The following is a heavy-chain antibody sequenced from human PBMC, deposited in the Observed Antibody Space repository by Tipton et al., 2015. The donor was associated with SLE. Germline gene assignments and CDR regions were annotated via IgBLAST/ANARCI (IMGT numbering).Heavy chain of an antibody. CDR1: GGSISETIYY. CDR2: IYYDGMT. D-gene: IGHD4-17*01. CDR3: EGAATGTNYYMDV. Sequence: TLSLTCTVSGGSISETIYYWGWIRQPPGKGLEWIGSIYYDGMTYPNPSLKSRVTMSVDTSKNQFSLTLSSVTAADTAVYFCEGAATGTNYYMDVWGKGITVTVSS. V-gene: IGHV4-39*07. J-gene: IGHJ6*03.